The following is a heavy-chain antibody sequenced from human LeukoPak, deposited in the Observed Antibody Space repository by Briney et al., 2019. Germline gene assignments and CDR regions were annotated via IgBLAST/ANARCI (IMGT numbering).Heavy chain of an antibody. J-gene: IGHJ4*02. V-gene: IGHV3-15*01. CDR3: TTDTYYYDSSGPSRYFDY. D-gene: IGHD3-22*01. Sequence: GGSLRLSCAASGFTFSNAWMSWVRQAPGKGLEWVGRIKSKTDGGTTDYAAPVKGRFTISRDDSKNTLYLQMNSLKTEDAAVYYCTTDTYYYDSSGPSRYFDYWGQGTLVTVSS. CDR1: GFTFSNAW. CDR2: IKSKTDGGTT.